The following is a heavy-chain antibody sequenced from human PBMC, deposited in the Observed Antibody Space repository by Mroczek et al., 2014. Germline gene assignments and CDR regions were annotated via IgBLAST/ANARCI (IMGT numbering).Heavy chain of an antibody. Sequence: VQLVETGGGLVKPGGSLRLSCAASGFTFSDYYMSWIRQAPGKGLEWVSYISSSGSTIYYADSVKGRFTISRDNAKNSLYLQMNSLRAEDTAVYYCASVLGYGDYARWVAFDIWGQGTMVTVSS. CDR3: ASVLGYGDYARWVAFDI. CDR2: ISSSGSTI. J-gene: IGHJ3*02. V-gene: IGHV3-11*01. CDR1: GFTFSDYY. D-gene: IGHD4-17*01.